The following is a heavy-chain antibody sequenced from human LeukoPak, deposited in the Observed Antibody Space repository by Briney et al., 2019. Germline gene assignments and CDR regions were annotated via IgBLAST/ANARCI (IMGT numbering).Heavy chain of an antibody. CDR3: AKVVQYTASTGTALDY. J-gene: IGHJ4*02. V-gene: IGHV3-33*06. D-gene: IGHD1-1*01. CDR2: IWYDGSYK. CDR1: GFTFSNYG. Sequence: GGSLRHSCVASGFTFSNYGMHWVRQAPGKGLDWVAVIWYDGSYKYYADSVKGRFTISRENPKNTLYLRMDSLRAEDTGIYYCAKVVQYTASTGTALDYGGQGTLLTVSS.